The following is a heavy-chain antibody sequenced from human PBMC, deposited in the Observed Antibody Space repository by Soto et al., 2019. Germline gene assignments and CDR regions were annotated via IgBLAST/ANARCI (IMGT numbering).Heavy chain of an antibody. Sequence: KTSETLSLTCAVYGGSFSGYYWSWIRQPPGKGLEWIGEINHSGSTNYNPSLKSRVTISVDTSKNQFSLKLSSVTAADTAVYYCASFRPPPRASPDRGYYYYGMDVWGQGTTVTVSS. D-gene: IGHD3-10*01. CDR2: INHSGST. V-gene: IGHV4-34*01. CDR3: ASFRPPPRASPDRGYYYYGMDV. CDR1: GGSFSGYY. J-gene: IGHJ6*02.